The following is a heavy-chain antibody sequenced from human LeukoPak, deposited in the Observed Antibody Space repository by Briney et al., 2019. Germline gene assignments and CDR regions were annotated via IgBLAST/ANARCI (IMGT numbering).Heavy chain of an antibody. D-gene: IGHD6-19*01. CDR3: VSPKYSSAWFFDY. V-gene: IGHV3-23*01. J-gene: IGHJ4*02. Sequence: GGSLRLSCAASGFTFSSYAMSWVRQAPGRGLEWVSAISGSGGSTYYADSVKGRFTISRDNSKNTLYLHMNSLRAEDTAVYYCVSPKYSSAWFFDYWGQGTLVTVSS. CDR1: GFTFSSYA. CDR2: ISGSGGST.